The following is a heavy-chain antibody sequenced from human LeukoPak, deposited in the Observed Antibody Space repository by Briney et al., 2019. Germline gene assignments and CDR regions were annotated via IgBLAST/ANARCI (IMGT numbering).Heavy chain of an antibody. CDR1: GLTFHNTW. CDR3: ASDGEYAFLV. D-gene: IGHD2/OR15-2a*01. J-gene: IGHJ3*01. Sequence: GGSLRLSCAASGLTFHNTWMHWIRQAPGKGLVWVSRIISDGITTTYADSVKGRFDISKDNAKITLYLQMNSLRADDTAVYYCASDGEYAFLVWGQGTMVTVSS. CDR2: IISDGITT. V-gene: IGHV3-74*01.